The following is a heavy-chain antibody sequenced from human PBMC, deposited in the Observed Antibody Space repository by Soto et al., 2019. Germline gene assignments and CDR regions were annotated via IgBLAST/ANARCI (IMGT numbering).Heavy chain of an antibody. Sequence: GGSLRLSCAASGFTFSDYAMSWVRQLPWKGLEWVSTSSGSGGRTFYADSVKGRVTISRDNSKNTLSRQMNSLRAEDTAVYYCASRSQFCDQRYYFDFWGQGTPVTGSS. D-gene: IGHD4-17*01. CDR1: GFTFSDYA. CDR3: ASRSQFCDQRYYFDF. J-gene: IGHJ4*02. CDR2: SSGSGGRT. V-gene: IGHV3-23*01.